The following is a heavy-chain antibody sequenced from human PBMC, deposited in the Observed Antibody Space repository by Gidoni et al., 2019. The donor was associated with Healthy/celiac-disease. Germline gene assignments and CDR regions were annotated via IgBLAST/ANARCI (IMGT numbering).Heavy chain of an antibody. D-gene: IGHD2-8*01. Sequence: EVQLLESGGGLVQPGGSLRLSCAASGFTFRSYAMSWVRQAPGKGLEWVSAISGSGGSTYYADSVKGRFTISRDNSKNTLYLQMNSLRAEDTAVYYCAKMGEGTNGYRGLFDYWGQGTLVTVSS. CDR2: ISGSGGST. CDR1: GFTFRSYA. V-gene: IGHV3-23*01. J-gene: IGHJ4*02. CDR3: AKMGEGTNGYRGLFDY.